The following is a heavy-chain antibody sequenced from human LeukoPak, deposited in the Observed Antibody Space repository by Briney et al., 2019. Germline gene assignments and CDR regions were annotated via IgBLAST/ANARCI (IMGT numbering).Heavy chain of an antibody. CDR1: GFAFSSYS. D-gene: IGHD3-10*01. Sequence: PGGSLRLSCAASGFAFSSYSMNWVRHAPGKGLEWVSYISSSSSTIYYADSVKGRFTISRDNAKNSLYLQMNSLRAEDTAVYYCAREVGELDWFDPWGQGTLVTVSS. CDR2: ISSSSSTI. V-gene: IGHV3-48*01. J-gene: IGHJ5*02. CDR3: AREVGELDWFDP.